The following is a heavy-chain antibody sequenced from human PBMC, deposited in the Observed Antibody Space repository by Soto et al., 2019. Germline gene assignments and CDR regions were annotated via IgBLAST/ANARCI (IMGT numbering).Heavy chain of an antibody. CDR2: SRSRVDKYAT. CDR3: VLWVRGLINY. V-gene: IGHV3-72*01. D-gene: IGHD3-10*01. Sequence: EVQLVESGGGLVQPGGSLRLSCATSGITFSDHDMDWVRQAPGKGLEWLGRSRSRVDKYATDYAASVRGRFTFSRDDSKSSLSLLMRSLKTGDTAMYYCVLWVRGLINYWGQGTLVTVSS. J-gene: IGHJ4*02. CDR1: GITFSDHD.